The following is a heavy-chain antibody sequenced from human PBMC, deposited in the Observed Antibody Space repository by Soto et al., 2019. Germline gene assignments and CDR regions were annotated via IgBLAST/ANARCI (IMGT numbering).Heavy chain of an antibody. V-gene: IGHV1-24*01. D-gene: IGHD3-3*01. J-gene: IGHJ4*02. CDR1: GYTLTELS. CDR2: FDPEDGET. Sequence: GASVKVSCKVSGYTLTELSMHWVRQAPGKGLEWMGGFDPEDGETIYAQKFQGRVTMTEDTSTDTAYMELSSLRSEDTAVYYCATARITIFGVVIDPLSHFDYWGQGTLVTVSS. CDR3: ATARITIFGVVIDPLSHFDY.